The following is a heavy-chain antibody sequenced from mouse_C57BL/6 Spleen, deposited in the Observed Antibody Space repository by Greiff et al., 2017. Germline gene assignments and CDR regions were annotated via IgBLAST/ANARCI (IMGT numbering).Heavy chain of an antibody. CDR2: IDPSDSYT. Sequence: QVQLQQPGAELVKPGASVKLSCKASGYTFTSYWMQWVKQRPGQGLEWIGEIDPSDSYTNYNQKFKGKATLTVDTSSSTAYMQLSSLTSEDSAVYYCARVYYYGSSYGWFAYWGQGTLVTVSA. J-gene: IGHJ3*01. CDR3: ARVYYYGSSYGWFAY. D-gene: IGHD1-1*01. V-gene: IGHV1-50*01. CDR1: GYTFTSYW.